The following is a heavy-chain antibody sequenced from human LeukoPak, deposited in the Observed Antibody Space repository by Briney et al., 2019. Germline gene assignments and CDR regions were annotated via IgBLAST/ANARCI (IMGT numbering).Heavy chain of an antibody. CDR2: INHSGYT. J-gene: IGHJ4*02. Sequence: SETLSLTCAVSGVSFNDYYWSWVRQTPGKGLEWIGEINHSGYTNDSPSLKSRVTLSVDTSRKQFSLNLRSVTVADTGIYYCTRMTTGHDYWGQGTLVTVSS. CDR1: GVSFNDYY. D-gene: IGHD4-17*01. V-gene: IGHV4-34*01. CDR3: TRMTTGHDY.